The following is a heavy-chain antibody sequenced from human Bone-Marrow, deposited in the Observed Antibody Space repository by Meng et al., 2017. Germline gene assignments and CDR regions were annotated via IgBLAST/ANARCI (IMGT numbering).Heavy chain of an antibody. CDR3: ARDDNGAPDY. CDR2: MNTKTGNP. V-gene: IGHV7-4-1*02. Sequence: QVQLVQSGAEVKKPGASVKVSCKASGYTFTSYAMHWVRQAPGQRLEWMGWMNTKTGNPTYAQGFTGRFVFSLDTSVSTAYLQISRLKAEDTAMYYCARDDNGAPDYWGQGTLVTVSS. CDR1: GYTFTSYA. D-gene: IGHD1-14*01. J-gene: IGHJ4*02.